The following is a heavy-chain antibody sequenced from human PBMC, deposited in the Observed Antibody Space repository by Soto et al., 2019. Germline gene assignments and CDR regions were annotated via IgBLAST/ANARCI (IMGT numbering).Heavy chain of an antibody. V-gene: IGHV3-23*01. Sequence: EVQLLESGGGLVQPGGSLSLTCAASGFTFGSYGMSWVRQAPGKGLEWVSSLSGSSLTVYYADSVKGRFTSSRDNSDNTLFLELTSLRAEDTAFYYCAKDTRIAARPIGYFDPWGQGTLVTVSS. J-gene: IGHJ4*02. CDR2: LSGSSLTV. D-gene: IGHD6-6*01. CDR3: AKDTRIAARPIGYFDP. CDR1: GFTFGSYG.